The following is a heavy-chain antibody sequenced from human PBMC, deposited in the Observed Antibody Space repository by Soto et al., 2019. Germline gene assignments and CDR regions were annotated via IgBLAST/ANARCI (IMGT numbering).Heavy chain of an antibody. Sequence: EVQLVESGGGLVQPGGSLRLSCAASGFIFSTSWMTWVRQAPGKGLEWVANIMDDGSEIYYVASVRGRFTISRDNARSTLYLQMNNLRAEDTAHYYCVRDHDLYVRHFRNWGQGTLVTVSS. D-gene: IGHD1-1*01. CDR1: GFIFSTSW. V-gene: IGHV3-7*01. CDR3: VRDHDLYVRHFRN. CDR2: IMDDGSEI. J-gene: IGHJ1*01.